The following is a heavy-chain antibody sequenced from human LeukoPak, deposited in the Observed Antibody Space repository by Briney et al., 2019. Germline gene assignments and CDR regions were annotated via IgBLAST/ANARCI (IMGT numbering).Heavy chain of an antibody. J-gene: IGHJ6*03. CDR2: IRSKDYAVTT. CDR3: TRNRLRDHFYYYMDV. V-gene: IGHV3-49*04. Sequence: SLSLSCTASGFTFGDYAMSWVRQGQGQGLEWESFIRSKDYAVTTNYAASVTGRFTISRDESKSIVYLQMNTLKSEHTAVYYCTRNRLRDHFYYYMDVWGKGTTVTVSS. D-gene: IGHD3-16*01. CDR1: GFTFGDYA.